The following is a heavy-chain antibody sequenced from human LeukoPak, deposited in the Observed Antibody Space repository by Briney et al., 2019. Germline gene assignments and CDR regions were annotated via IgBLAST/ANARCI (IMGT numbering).Heavy chain of an antibody. D-gene: IGHD2-2*01. CDR1: GYTFTGYY. V-gene: IGHV1-2*02. Sequence: ASVKVSCKASGYTFTGYYMHWVRQAPGQGLEWMGWINPNSGGTNYAQKFQGRVTMTRATSISTAYMELSRLRSDDTAVYHCARVRGYCSSTSCYQFDYWGQGTLVTVSS. CDR3: ARVRGYCSSTSCYQFDY. J-gene: IGHJ4*02. CDR2: INPNSGGT.